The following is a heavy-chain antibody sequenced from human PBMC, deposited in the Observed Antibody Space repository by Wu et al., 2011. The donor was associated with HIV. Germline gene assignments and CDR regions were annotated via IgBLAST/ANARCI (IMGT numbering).Heavy chain of an antibody. CDR2: IIPIFGTA. J-gene: IGHJ6*03. CDR3: ARGSGYHFNYNYLVV. V-gene: IGHV1-69*14. Sequence: QVQVVQSGAEVKKPGSSVKVSCKASGGTFNNYAISWVRQAPGQGLEWMGGIIPIFGTANYAQKFQGRVTITADKSTTTTYMELNNLRSEDTAVYYCARGSGYHFNYNYLVVWGKGTTVTVSS. D-gene: IGHD3-22*01. CDR1: GGTFNNYA.